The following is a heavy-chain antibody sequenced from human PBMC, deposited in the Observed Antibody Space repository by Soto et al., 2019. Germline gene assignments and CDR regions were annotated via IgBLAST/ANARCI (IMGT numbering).Heavy chain of an antibody. CDR2: IYPGDYET. Sequence: PGESLKISCKGSGYTFTSHWIGWVRQMPGKGLEWMGIIYPGDYETRYSPSFEGQIFVSVDKSITTAYLQWSSLKASDTAMYFCARHHRNDPGPCDIWGQGTMVTVSS. D-gene: IGHD1-1*01. J-gene: IGHJ3*02. V-gene: IGHV5-51*01. CDR3: ARHHRNDPGPCDI. CDR1: GYTFTSHW.